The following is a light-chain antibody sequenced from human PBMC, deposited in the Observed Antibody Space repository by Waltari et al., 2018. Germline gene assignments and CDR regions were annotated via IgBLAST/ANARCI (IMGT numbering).Light chain of an antibody. CDR1: SGSVSTNYY. CDR3: VLYLGSDTWV. Sequence: QTVVTQEPSFSVSPGGTVTLTCGLTSGSVSTNYYPSWYQQTPGQAPRSLLYNTYSRSAGVPDRFSGSILGNKAALTITGAQADDESDYYCVLYLGSDTWVFGGGTKLTVL. J-gene: IGLJ3*02. CDR2: NTY. V-gene: IGLV8-61*01.